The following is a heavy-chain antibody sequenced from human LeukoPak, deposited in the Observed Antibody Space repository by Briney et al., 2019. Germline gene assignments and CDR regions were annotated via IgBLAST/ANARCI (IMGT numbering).Heavy chain of an antibody. CDR1: GFTFSNYG. J-gene: IGHJ5*02. V-gene: IGHV3-30*03. D-gene: IGHD2-2*01. Sequence: GGSLRLSCAASGFTFSNYGMHWVRQAPGKGLEWVAYISFDGRSTYYEDSVKGRFTISRDDSKNTLYLQMNSLRSDDTAVYYCARDCSSTSCYGRSYSLIPWGQGTLVTVSS. CDR2: ISFDGRST. CDR3: ARDCSSTSCYGRSYSLIP.